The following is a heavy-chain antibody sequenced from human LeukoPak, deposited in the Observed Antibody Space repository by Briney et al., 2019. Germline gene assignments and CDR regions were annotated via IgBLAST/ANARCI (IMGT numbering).Heavy chain of an antibody. Sequence: GGSLRLSCAASRLTFSSYGMHWVRQAPGKGLEWVAYIQYDGSNEQYADSVKGRFSISRDSSKNILYLQMNSLRAEDTAVYYCAKDRCSNGVGCYYYYMDVWGKGTTVTISS. CDR1: RLTFSSYG. J-gene: IGHJ6*03. D-gene: IGHD2-8*01. V-gene: IGHV3-30*02. CDR3: AKDRCSNGVGCYYYYMDV. CDR2: IQYDGSNE.